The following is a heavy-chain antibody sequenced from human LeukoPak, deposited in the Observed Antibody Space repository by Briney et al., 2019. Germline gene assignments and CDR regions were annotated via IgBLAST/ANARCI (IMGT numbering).Heavy chain of an antibody. Sequence: RTGGSLRLSCATSGFTFSNYGMAWVRQAPGKGLVWVSRINGDGRSTTYGDSVKGRFTISRDNAKNTLYLQMNSLRADDTAVYYCARDFMYNINCVGCWGRGTLVTVSS. D-gene: IGHD1-14*01. J-gene: IGHJ4*02. CDR2: INGDGRST. V-gene: IGHV3-74*01. CDR1: GFTFSNYG. CDR3: ARDFMYNINCVGC.